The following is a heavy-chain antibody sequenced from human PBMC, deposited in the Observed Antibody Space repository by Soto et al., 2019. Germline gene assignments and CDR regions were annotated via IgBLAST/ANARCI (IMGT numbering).Heavy chain of an antibody. D-gene: IGHD1-7*01. CDR1: GGSISSYY. V-gene: IGHV4-59*01. CDR3: ARAPRGNYGYPSYVDY. CDR2: IYYSGST. J-gene: IGHJ4*02. Sequence: PSETLSLTCTVSGGSISSYYWSWIRQPPGKGLEWIGYIYYSGSTNYNPSLKSRVTISVDTSKNQFSLKLSSVTAADTAVYYCARAPRGNYGYPSYVDYWGQGTLVTVSS.